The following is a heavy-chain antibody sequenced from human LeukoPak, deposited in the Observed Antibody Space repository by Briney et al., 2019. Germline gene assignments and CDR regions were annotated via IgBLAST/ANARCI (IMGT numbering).Heavy chain of an antibody. Sequence: SETLSLTCTVSGGSISSYYWSWIRQPPGKGLEWIGYICYSGSTNYNPSLKSRVTISVDTSKNQFSLKLSSVTAADTAVYYCAGGPYSSSWYLFGYWGQGTLVTVSS. CDR2: ICYSGST. V-gene: IGHV4-59*01. CDR1: GGSISSYY. D-gene: IGHD6-13*01. CDR3: AGGPYSSSWYLFGY. J-gene: IGHJ4*02.